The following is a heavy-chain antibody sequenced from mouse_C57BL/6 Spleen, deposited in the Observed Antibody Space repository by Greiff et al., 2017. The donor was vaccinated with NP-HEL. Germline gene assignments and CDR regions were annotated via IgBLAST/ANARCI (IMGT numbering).Heavy chain of an antibody. D-gene: IGHD2-1*01. V-gene: IGHV1-76*01. CDR3: ARSLYGNFLDN. CDR2: IYPGSGNT. Sequence: QVQLQQSGAELVRPGASVKLSCKASGYTFTDYYINWVKQRPGQGLEWIARIYPGSGNTYYNEKFKGKATLTAEKSSSTAYMQLSSLTSEDSAVYFCARSLYGNFLDNWGQGTTLTVSS. CDR1: GYTFTDYY. J-gene: IGHJ2*01.